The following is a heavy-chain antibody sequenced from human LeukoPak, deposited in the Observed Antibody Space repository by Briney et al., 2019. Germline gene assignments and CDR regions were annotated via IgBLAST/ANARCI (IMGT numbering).Heavy chain of an antibody. CDR2: ISGSGVNT. J-gene: IGHJ4*02. D-gene: IGHD6-13*01. CDR1: GFSFISYG. Sequence: GGSLRLSCAASGFSFISYGMSWVRQAPGKGLEWVSAISGSGVNTYSADSVKGRFIISRDNSKNTLYLQMNSLRADDTAVYYCARRVYSSSWYYFDYWGQGTLVTVSS. V-gene: IGHV3-23*01. CDR3: ARRVYSSSWYYFDY.